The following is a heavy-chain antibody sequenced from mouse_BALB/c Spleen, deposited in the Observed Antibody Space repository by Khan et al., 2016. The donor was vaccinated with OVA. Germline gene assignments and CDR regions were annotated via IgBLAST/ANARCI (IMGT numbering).Heavy chain of an antibody. CDR3: ASGYFGNYEFAY. J-gene: IGHJ3*01. CDR1: GYTFTSYW. V-gene: IGHV1S132*01. D-gene: IGHD2-1*01. CDR2: IFPGTGTT. Sequence: QVQLQQSGAELVKPGASVKLSCKTSGYTFTSYWIQWVKQRPGQGLGWIGQIFPGTGTTYYNENFKGKATLTVDTSSNTAYMQFSSLTSEDSAVYVCASGYFGNYEFAYWGQGTLVTVSP.